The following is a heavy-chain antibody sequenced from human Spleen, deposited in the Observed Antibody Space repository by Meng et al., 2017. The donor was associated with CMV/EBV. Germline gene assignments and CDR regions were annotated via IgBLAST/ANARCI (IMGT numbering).Heavy chain of an antibody. J-gene: IGHJ5*02. CDR3: AKAVLNWNDANWFDP. Sequence: SEFTFSSYAMSWVRQAPGKGLEWVSAISGSGGSTYYADSVKGRFTISRDNSKNTLYLQMNSLRAEDTAVYYCAKAVLNWNDANWFDPWGQGTLVTVSS. CDR2: ISGSGGST. V-gene: IGHV3-23*01. CDR1: EFTFSSYA. D-gene: IGHD1-1*01.